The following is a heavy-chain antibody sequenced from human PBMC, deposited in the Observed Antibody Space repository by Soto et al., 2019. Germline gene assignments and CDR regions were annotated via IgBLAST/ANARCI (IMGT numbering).Heavy chain of an antibody. D-gene: IGHD6-13*01. J-gene: IGHJ4*02. CDR3: ARGLYSSSGALHDY. Sequence: GGSLRLSCAASGFTFSSYAMPWVRQAPGKGLEWVAVISYDGSNKYYADSVKGRFTISRDNSKNTLYLQMNSLRAEDTAVYYCARGLYSSSGALHDYWGQGTLVTVSS. CDR1: GFTFSSYA. V-gene: IGHV3-30-3*01. CDR2: ISYDGSNK.